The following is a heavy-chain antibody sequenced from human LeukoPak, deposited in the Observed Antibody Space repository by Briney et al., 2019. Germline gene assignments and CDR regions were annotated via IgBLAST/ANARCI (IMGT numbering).Heavy chain of an antibody. CDR1: GYTFTSYG. Sequence: ASVNVSCNASGYTFTSYGNSWVRQAPGQGLERVGWISAYNGNTNYAQKLQGRVTMTKDTSTSTAYMELRSLRSDDTAVYYCARDKVPYYDSSGSHHQDGGFDYWGQGTLVTVSS. J-gene: IGHJ4*02. D-gene: IGHD3-22*01. CDR2: ISAYNGNT. V-gene: IGHV1-18*01. CDR3: ARDKVPYYDSSGSHHQDGGFDY.